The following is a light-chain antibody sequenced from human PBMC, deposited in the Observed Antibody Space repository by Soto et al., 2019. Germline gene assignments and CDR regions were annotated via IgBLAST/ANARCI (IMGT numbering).Light chain of an antibody. V-gene: IGKV3-15*01. CDR2: RAS. J-gene: IGKJ2*01. CDR1: QSISSY. CDR3: QEYSTWPPRYT. Sequence: EIVMTQSPATLSVSPAGRATLSCRASQSISSYLAWYQQRPGQPPRLLIYRASTRATGIPARFSGSGSGTEFSLTISSLQSEDFAVYYCQEYSTWPPRYTFGKGTKLEI.